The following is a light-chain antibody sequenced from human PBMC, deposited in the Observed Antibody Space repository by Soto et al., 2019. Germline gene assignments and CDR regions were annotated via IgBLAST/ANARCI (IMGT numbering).Light chain of an antibody. V-gene: IGKV1-12*01. CDR2: EAT. J-gene: IGKJ5*01. Sequence: DIQMTQSPSSVSASVGDTVTITCRASQGLKFLAWYQQKPGKAPRLLIYEATNLQSGVPPRFSGSGSGTDFTLTISSLQTEDFATYFCQQANSFPITFGQGTRVEIK. CDR1: QGLKF. CDR3: QQANSFPIT.